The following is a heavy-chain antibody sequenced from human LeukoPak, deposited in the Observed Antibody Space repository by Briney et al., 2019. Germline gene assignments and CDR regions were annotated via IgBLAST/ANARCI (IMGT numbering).Heavy chain of an antibody. V-gene: IGHV1-46*01. CDR2: INPSGVST. Sequence: ASVKGSCKASGDTFTSYYMHWVRQAPGQGRECMWVINPSGVSTSYAQKFQGGVTMTRETSTSTVYMELSSLRAEDTAVYDCRRGQRPGHLAPPPIAYCGQGTLAT. CDR1: GDTFTSYY. D-gene: IGHD3-10*01. J-gene: IGHJ4*02. CDR3: RRGQRPGHLAPPPIAY.